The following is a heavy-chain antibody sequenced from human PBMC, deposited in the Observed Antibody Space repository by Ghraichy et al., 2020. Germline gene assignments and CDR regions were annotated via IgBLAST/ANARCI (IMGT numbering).Heavy chain of an antibody. CDR3: ARDHLPYCDYTNAYAADY. CDR1: GFTFSSYA. D-gene: IGHD2-21*01. V-gene: IGHV3-30*04. CDR2: ISFDGSNN. J-gene: IGHJ4*02. Sequence: GGSLRLSCAASGFTFSSYAMHWVRQAPGKGLEWVAVISFDGSNNYYADSGKGRFTISRDNSKNTLYLQMNSLRADDTAVYYCARDHLPYCDYTNAYAADYWAPGTLDTVS.